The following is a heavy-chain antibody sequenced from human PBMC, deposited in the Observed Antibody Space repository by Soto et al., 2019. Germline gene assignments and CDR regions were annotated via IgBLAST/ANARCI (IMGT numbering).Heavy chain of an antibody. Sequence: AVKVAGKAAGYSFTRDGSGWGRQAPGQGLHLIGRIIPLLGIANYAQKFQGRVTITADNSTSTAYMELSSLRSDDTAVYYCARGKWIAVAGGWFGPWGQGTLVPVSS. V-gene: IGHV1-69*04. J-gene: IGHJ5*02. CDR2: IIPLLGIA. CDR1: GYSFTRDG. D-gene: IGHD6-19*01. CDR3: ARGKWIAVAGGWFGP.